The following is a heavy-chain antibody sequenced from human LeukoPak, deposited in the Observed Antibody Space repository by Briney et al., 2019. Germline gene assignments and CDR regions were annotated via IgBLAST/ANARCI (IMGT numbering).Heavy chain of an antibody. CDR2: ISGSGGST. Sequence: GGSLRLSCAASGFTFSSYAMTWVRQAPGKGLEWVSGISGSGGSTDYADSVRGRFTISRDNSKNTLYLQMNSLRVDDTAVYYCAKGPEFYYDSSGRNYFDYWGQGTLVTVAS. D-gene: IGHD3-22*01. CDR3: AKGPEFYYDSSGRNYFDY. J-gene: IGHJ4*02. V-gene: IGHV3-23*01. CDR1: GFTFSSYA.